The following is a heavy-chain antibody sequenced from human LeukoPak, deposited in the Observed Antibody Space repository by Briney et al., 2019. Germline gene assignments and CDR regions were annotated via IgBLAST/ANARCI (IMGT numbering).Heavy chain of an antibody. D-gene: IGHD3-10*01. CDR1: GFTFSSYA. V-gene: IGHV3-23*01. Sequence: PGRSLRLSCAASGFTFSSYAMSWVRQAPGKGLEWVSAISGSGGSTYYADSVKGRFTISRGNSKNTLYIQVNSLRAEDTAVYYCARAKPKNMVRGLIMRRESRYYFDYWGQGTLVTVSS. J-gene: IGHJ4*02. CDR3: ARAKPKNMVRGLIMRRESRYYFDY. CDR2: ISGSGGST.